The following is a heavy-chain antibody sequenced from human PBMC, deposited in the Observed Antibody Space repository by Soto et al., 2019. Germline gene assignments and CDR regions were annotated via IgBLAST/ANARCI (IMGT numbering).Heavy chain of an antibody. CDR2: INAGNGNT. D-gene: IGHD3-3*01. CDR1: GYTFTSYA. J-gene: IGHJ6*02. Sequence: SVKVSCKASGYTFTSYAMNWVRQAPGQRVEWTGWINAGNGNTKYSQKVQGRVTITRDTSESTDYMELSSLRSEDKAVYYCARGGDGFLEWSTDDYYYGIDVWGQGTRVTIS. CDR3: ARGGDGFLEWSTDDYYYGIDV. V-gene: IGHV1-3*01.